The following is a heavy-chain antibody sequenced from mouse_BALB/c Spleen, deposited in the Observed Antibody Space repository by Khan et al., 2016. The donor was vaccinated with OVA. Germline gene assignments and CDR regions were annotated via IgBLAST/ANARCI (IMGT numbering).Heavy chain of an antibody. D-gene: IGHD2-14*01. CDR2: INPSSSYP. Sequence: VELVESGAELARPGASVKMSCMASGYTFTSYTMHWVKQRPGQGLEWIGYINPSSSYPNYNQKFKDKATLTADKSSSTAYMQLSSLTSEDSAVYYCTREGAYYRSDGWFAYWGQGTLVTVSA. CDR1: GYTFTSYT. CDR3: TREGAYYRSDGWFAY. J-gene: IGHJ3*01. V-gene: IGHV1-4*01.